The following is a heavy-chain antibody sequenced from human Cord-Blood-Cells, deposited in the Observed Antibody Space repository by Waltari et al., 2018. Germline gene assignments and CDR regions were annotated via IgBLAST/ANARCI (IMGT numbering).Heavy chain of an antibody. D-gene: IGHD6-13*01. Sequence: EVQLVESGGGLVQPGGSLRLSCAASGFTFSSYWMSWVRQAPGRGRGWVANIKQEGSEKCDVGSVKGRFTISRDNAKNSLYLQMNSLRAEDTAVYYCARSSYAFDIWGQGTMVTVSS. CDR3: ARSSYAFDI. CDR1: GFTFSSYW. V-gene: IGHV3-7*01. J-gene: IGHJ3*02. CDR2: IKQEGSEK.